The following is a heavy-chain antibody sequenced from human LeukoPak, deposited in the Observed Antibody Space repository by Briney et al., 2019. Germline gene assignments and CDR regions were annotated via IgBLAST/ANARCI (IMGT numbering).Heavy chain of an antibody. V-gene: IGHV4-59*01. CDR1: GGSISTYY. J-gene: IGHJ4*02. Sequence: SETLSLTYTVSGGSISTYYWSWIRQPPGKGLEWIGYIYYSGSTNYNPSLKSRITISVDTSRNQFSLSLSSVTAADTAVYYCARGTVQMGMGERYFDNWGQGTLVTVSP. D-gene: IGHD1-1*01. CDR3: ARGTVQMGMGERYFDN. CDR2: IYYSGST.